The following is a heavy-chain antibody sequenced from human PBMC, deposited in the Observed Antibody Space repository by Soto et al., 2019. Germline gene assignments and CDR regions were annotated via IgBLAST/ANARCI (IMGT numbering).Heavy chain of an antibody. J-gene: IGHJ3*02. D-gene: IGHD6-13*01. Sequence: SETLSLTCAVSGGSISSGGYSWRWIQQPPGKGLEWIGYIYHSGSTYYNPSLKSRVTISVDRSKSQFSLKLSSVTAADTAVYYCARVGDSSSWYRDAFDIWGQGTMV. CDR3: ARVGDSSSWYRDAFDI. V-gene: IGHV4-30-2*01. CDR2: IYHSGST. CDR1: GGSISSGGYS.